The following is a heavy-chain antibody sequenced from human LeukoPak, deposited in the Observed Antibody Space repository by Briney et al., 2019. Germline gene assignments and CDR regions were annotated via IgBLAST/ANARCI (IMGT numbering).Heavy chain of an antibody. CDR2: FDPEDGET. Sequence: ASVKVSCKVSGYTLTELSMHWVRQAPGKGLEWMGGFDPEDGETIYAQKFQGRVTMTRDTSTSTVYMELSSLRSEDTAVYYCARDPDYYDSSGSLDYWGQGTLVTVSS. J-gene: IGHJ4*02. CDR3: ARDPDYYDSSGSLDY. D-gene: IGHD3-22*01. V-gene: IGHV1-24*01. CDR1: GYTLTELS.